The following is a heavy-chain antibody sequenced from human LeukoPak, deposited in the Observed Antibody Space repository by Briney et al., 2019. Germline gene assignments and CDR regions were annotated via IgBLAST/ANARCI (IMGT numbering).Heavy chain of an antibody. J-gene: IGHJ6*02. CDR3: ARDQALLWFGESSPHYYYYYGMDV. CDR1: GYTFTSYY. Sequence: VASVKVSCKASGYTFTSYYMHWVRQAPGQGLEWMGIINPSGGSTSYAQKFQGRVTMTRDTSTSTVYMELSSLRSEDTAVYYCARDQALLWFGESSPHYYYYYGMDVWGQGTTVTVSS. CDR2: INPSGGST. V-gene: IGHV1-46*01. D-gene: IGHD3-10*01.